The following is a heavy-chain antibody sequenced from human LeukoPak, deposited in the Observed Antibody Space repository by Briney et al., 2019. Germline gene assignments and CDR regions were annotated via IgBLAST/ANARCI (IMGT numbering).Heavy chain of an antibody. CDR3: AKDYGSGSYYNSFTDY. V-gene: IGHV3-48*03. CDR2: ISSRGRFV. Sequence: PGGPLRLSCAASGFTLSNYEMNWFGQAPGKGLEGVSHISSRGRFVFYADSVKGRFTISRDKPKNTLYLQMNSLRAEDTAVYYCAKDYGSGSYYNSFTDYWGQGTLVTVSS. CDR1: GFTLSNYE. J-gene: IGHJ4*02. D-gene: IGHD3-10*01.